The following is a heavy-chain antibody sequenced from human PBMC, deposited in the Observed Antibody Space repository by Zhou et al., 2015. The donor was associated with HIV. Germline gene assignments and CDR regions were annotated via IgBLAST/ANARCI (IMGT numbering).Heavy chain of an antibody. Sequence: LVQSGTEVRKPGSSVKVSCRATGGTFSGSDISWVRQAPGQGLEWMGSITPMFETKTYAEKFRARLTITVDKSTSAAYMELGGLTSEDAAVYFCARSSVNHDNAFDIWGQGTNLLVSS. V-gene: IGHV1-69*06. CDR1: GGTFSGSD. CDR2: ITPMFETK. D-gene: IGHD3-22*01. CDR3: ARSSVNHDNAFDI. J-gene: IGHJ3*02.